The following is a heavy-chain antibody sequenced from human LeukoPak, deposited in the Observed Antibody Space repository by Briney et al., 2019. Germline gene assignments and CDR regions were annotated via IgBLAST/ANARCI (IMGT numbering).Heavy chain of an antibody. V-gene: IGHV4-34*01. Sequence: PSETLSLTCAVYGGSFSGYYWSWIRQPPGKGLEWIGEINHSGSTNYNPSLKSRVTISVDTSKNQFSLKLSSVTAADTAVYYCARTTEGGYTYDYFYYYYMDVWGKGTTVTISS. CDR1: GGSFSGYY. J-gene: IGHJ6*03. CDR3: ARTTEGGYTYDYFYYYYMDV. D-gene: IGHD5-18*01. CDR2: INHSGST.